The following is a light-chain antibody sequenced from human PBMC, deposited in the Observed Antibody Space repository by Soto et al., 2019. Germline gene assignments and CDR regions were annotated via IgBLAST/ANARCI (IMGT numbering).Light chain of an antibody. CDR1: QSVSSY. V-gene: IGKV3-20*01. CDR2: GAS. J-gene: IGKJ1*01. CDR3: HQYSSPPRT. Sequence: EIVLTQSPGSLSLSPGERATLSCRASQSVSSYLAWYQQKPGQAPRLLIYGASNRASGFPDRFSGSGSGTDFSLTISRLEPEDCAVYYCHQYSSPPRTFGQGTKVEIK.